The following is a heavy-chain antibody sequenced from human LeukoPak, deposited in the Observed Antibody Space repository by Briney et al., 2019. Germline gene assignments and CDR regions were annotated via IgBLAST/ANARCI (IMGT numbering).Heavy chain of an antibody. V-gene: IGHV3-23*01. Sequence: GGSLRLSCEASGFTFSRHGMNWVRQAPGKGLEWVSGISPSGDIKYYVDSVKGRFTVSRDNSKNTLYLQINSLRDEDTAVYYCAKSFYYAFDYWGQGTLVTVSS. CDR1: GFTFSRHG. CDR3: AKSFYYAFDY. J-gene: IGHJ4*02. CDR2: ISPSGDIK. D-gene: IGHD3-22*01.